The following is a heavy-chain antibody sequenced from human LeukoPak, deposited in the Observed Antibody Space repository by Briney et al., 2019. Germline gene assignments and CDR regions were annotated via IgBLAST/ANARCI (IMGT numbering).Heavy chain of an antibody. CDR1: GFTFSSYA. D-gene: IGHD3-10*01. J-gene: IGHJ4*02. CDR3: AKDPYYYGSGSYVGSYYFDY. V-gene: IGHV3-23*01. Sequence: GGSLRLSCAASGFTFSSYAMSWVRQAPGKGLEWVSAISGSGGSTYYAGSVKGRFTISRDNSKNTLYLQINSLRAEDTAVYYCAKDPYYYGSGSYVGSYYFDYWGQGTLVTVSS. CDR2: ISGSGGST.